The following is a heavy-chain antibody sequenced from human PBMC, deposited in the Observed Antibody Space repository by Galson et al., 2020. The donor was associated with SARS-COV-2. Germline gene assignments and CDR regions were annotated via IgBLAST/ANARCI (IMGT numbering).Heavy chain of an antibody. V-gene: IGHV1-46*01. CDR1: GYTFTNYY. CDR2: INPSGDGT. Sequence: ASVKVSCKASGYTFTNYYMHWVRQAPGQGLEWMGIINPSGDGTSYAQKFQGRITVTRDTSTSTVYMELNSLTSDDTAVYYCAREHLSAKWNRAWFDPWGQGTLVTVSS. J-gene: IGHJ5*02. D-gene: IGHD1-1*01. CDR3: AREHLSAKWNRAWFDP.